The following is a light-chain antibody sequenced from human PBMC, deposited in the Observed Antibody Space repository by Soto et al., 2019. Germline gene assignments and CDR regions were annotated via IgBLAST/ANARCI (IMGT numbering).Light chain of an antibody. J-gene: IGKJ1*01. CDR1: QSVSSS. CDR3: QQYNKWPLT. Sequence: DMVMTQSPATLSVSPGERATLSCRASQSVSSSLAWYQQKPGRSPRLLIYGASTRAIGIPARFSGSGSGTEFTLTISSLQSEDFTVYYCQQYNKWPLTFGQGTKVDIK. V-gene: IGKV3-15*01. CDR2: GAS.